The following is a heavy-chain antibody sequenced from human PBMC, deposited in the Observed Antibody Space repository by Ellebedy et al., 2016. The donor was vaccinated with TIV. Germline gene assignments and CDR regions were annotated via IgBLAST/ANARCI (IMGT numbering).Heavy chain of an antibody. J-gene: IGHJ4*02. Sequence: PGGSLRLSCAASRFTFSPYAMAWVRQAPGKGLEWVSGIVGSGAQKYADSVKGRFTISRDNSKRTVDLQMNSLRAEDTAVYFCAKDRTPGDGYWVFDNWGQGTLVSVSS. CDR1: RFTFSPYA. CDR3: AKDRTPGDGYWVFDN. CDR2: IVGSGA. V-gene: IGHV3-23*01. D-gene: IGHD5-18*01.